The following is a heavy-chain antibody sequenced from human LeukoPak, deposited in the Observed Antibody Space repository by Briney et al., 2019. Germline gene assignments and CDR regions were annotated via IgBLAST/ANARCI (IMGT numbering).Heavy chain of an antibody. CDR1: GGSISSSSYY. D-gene: IGHD3-22*01. Sequence: SETLSLTCTVSGGSISSSSYYWGWIRQPPGKGLEWIGSIYHSGSTYYNPSLKSRVTISVDTSKNQFSLKLSSVTAADTAVYYCARMEDYYDSSGYPYFDYWGQGTLVTVSS. V-gene: IGHV4-39*07. J-gene: IGHJ4*02. CDR3: ARMEDYYDSSGYPYFDY. CDR2: IYHSGST.